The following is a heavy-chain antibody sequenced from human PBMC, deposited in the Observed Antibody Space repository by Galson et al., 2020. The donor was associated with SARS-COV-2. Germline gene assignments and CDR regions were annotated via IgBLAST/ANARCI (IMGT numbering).Heavy chain of an antibody. J-gene: IGHJ4*02. Sequence: LSLTCAASGFTFSSYAMRWVRQAPGKGLEWVSALSASGGSTYYADSVKGRFPISRDNSKNTLHLQMNSLRAEDPAVYYCAKDGGLCRYDFWTCYYPYFDYWGQGTLVTAPS. D-gene: IGHD3-3*01. CDR3: AKDGGLCRYDFWTCYYPYFDY. V-gene: IGHV3-23*01. CDR2: LSASGGST. CDR1: GFTFSSYA.